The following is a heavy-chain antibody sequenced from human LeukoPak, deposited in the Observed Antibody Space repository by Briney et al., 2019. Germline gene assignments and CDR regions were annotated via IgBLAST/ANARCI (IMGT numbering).Heavy chain of an antibody. J-gene: IGHJ4*02. CDR2: IRYDGSNK. CDR3: AKDQARAINY. D-gene: IGHD1-26*01. Sequence: GGSLRLSCAASGFTFSSYGMHRVRQAPGKGLEWVAFIRYDGSNKYYADSVKGRFTISRDDSKNTLYLQMNSLRAEDTAVYYCAKDQARAINYWGQGTLVTVSS. V-gene: IGHV3-30*02. CDR1: GFTFSSYG.